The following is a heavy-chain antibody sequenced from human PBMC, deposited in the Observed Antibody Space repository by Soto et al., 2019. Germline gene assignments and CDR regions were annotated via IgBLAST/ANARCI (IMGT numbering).Heavy chain of an antibody. J-gene: IGHJ5*02. CDR2: FTPMFGPA. CDR1: GGSLRSFS. Sequence: QVQLVQSGAEVKKPGSSVKLSCKASGGSLRSFSINWVRQAPGQGPEWMGAFTPMFGPATYSQKFQGRVTITEDEPTTTAYMEMSSLTAEDTATYYCARDFGALSWFDIWGQGTLVAVSS. CDR3: ARDFGALSWFDI. V-gene: IGHV1-69*01. D-gene: IGHD1-26*01.